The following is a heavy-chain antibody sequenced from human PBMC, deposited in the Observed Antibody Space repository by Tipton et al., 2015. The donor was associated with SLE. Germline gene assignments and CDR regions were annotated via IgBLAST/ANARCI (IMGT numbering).Heavy chain of an antibody. CDR1: GVSFSGYY. J-gene: IGHJ3*02. Sequence: LRLSCAVYGVSFSGYYWSWIRQPPGKGLEWIGYIYYSGSTNYNPSLKSRVTISVDTSKNQFSLKLSSVTAADTAVYYCARDPVRALHAFDIWGKGTMVSVSS. V-gene: IGHV4-59*01. CDR2: IYYSGST. D-gene: IGHD3-16*02. CDR3: ARDPVRALHAFDI.